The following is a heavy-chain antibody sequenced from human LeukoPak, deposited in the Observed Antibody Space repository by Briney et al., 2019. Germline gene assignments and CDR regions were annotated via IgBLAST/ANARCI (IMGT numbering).Heavy chain of an antibody. CDR3: TTDPIRYFDWLPADDAFDI. CDR1: GFTFSNTW. V-gene: IGHV3-15*01. J-gene: IGHJ3*02. Sequence: GGSLRLSCAASGFTFSNTWMNWVRQAPGKGLEWVGHIKRIIDGGTTDYAAPVKGRFTVSRDDSINTLYLQMNSLKTEDTAMYYCTTDPIRYFDWLPADDAFDIWGQGTMVTVSS. D-gene: IGHD3-9*01. CDR2: IKRIIDGGTT.